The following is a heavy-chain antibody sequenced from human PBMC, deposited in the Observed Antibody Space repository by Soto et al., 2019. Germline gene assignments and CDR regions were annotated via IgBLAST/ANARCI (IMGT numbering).Heavy chain of an antibody. CDR1: GVTFSTYA. CDR2: LYDVDGS. V-gene: IGHV3-23*01. Sequence: EVQLLESGGGLVQPGGSLRLSCAASGVTFSTYAMNWVRQAPGKGLEWVSALYDVDGSFYADSVKGRFTTSSDSSKTTVYLQMNGLRPDDTAVYYCATWHEREHAYDVWGQGTTVTVSS. J-gene: IGHJ3*01. D-gene: IGHD1-1*01. CDR3: ATWHEREHAYDV.